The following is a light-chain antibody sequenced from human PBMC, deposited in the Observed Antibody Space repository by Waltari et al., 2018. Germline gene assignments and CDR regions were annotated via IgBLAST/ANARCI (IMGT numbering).Light chain of an antibody. J-gene: IGKJ2*01. Sequence: MTQSPASLSVSPGERAIFSCRASQSVTTNVAWYQQKPGQPPRLLIYGASTRATDIPARFSGSGSGTEFTLTITSPQSEDVGVYYCHQYNDGPPFNFGQGTKLEIK. CDR1: QSVTTN. V-gene: IGKV3-15*01. CDR2: GAS. CDR3: HQYNDGPPFN.